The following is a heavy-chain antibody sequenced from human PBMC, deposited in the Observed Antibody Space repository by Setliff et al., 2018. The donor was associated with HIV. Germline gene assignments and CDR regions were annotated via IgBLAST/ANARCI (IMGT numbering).Heavy chain of an antibody. Sequence: GGSLRLSCVASGFAFRDYTMHWVRQAPGKGLEWLAVISFDGSNKYFADSVKGRFTISRDNSKNTVSLQVNSLRPEDTAVYYCVRDRGTGTWYEGNCFDPWGQGTLVTVSS. CDR3: VRDRGTGTWYEGNCFDP. V-gene: IGHV3-30*04. CDR2: ISFDGSNK. CDR1: GFAFRDYT. D-gene: IGHD6-13*01. J-gene: IGHJ5*02.